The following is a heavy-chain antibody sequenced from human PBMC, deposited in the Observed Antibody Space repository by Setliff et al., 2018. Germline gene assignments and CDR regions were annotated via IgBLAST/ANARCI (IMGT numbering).Heavy chain of an antibody. J-gene: IGHJ5*02. Sequence: ASVKVSCKASGYTFTNYGVTWVRQAPGQGLEWMGWISAYNGNTNYAQKFQGRVTMTRNISISTAYMELSSLRSEDTAVYYCARGSIAVAGTNPWGQGTLVTVSS. CDR2: ISAYNGNT. CDR3: ARGSIAVAGTNP. D-gene: IGHD6-19*01. CDR1: GYTFTNYG. V-gene: IGHV1-18*01.